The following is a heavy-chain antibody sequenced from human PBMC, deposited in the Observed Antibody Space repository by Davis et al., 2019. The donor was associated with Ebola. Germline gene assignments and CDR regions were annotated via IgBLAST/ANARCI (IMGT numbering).Heavy chain of an antibody. V-gene: IGHV1-46*01. D-gene: IGHD2-21*01. Sequence: ASVKVSCKASGGTFSSYAISWVRQAPGQGLEWMGIINPSGGSTSYAQKFQGRVTMTRDTSTSTVYMELSSLRSEDTAVYYCARELVVVIATSDYYYYGMDVWGQGTTVTVSS. CDR2: INPSGGST. CDR1: GGTFSSYA. J-gene: IGHJ6*02. CDR3: ARELVVVIATSDYYYYGMDV.